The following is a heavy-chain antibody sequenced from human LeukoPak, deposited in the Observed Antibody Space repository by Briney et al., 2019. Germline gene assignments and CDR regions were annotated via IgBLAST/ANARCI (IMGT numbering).Heavy chain of an antibody. Sequence: SETLSLTCAVYGGSFSGYYWSWIRQPPGKGLEWIGEINHSGSTNYNPSLKSRVTISVDTSKNQFSLKLSSVTAADTAVYYCARGPGVSGSSWYFNYWGQGTLVTVSS. CDR1: GGSFSGYY. CDR2: INHSGST. V-gene: IGHV4-34*01. D-gene: IGHD6-13*01. J-gene: IGHJ4*02. CDR3: ARGPGVSGSSWYFNY.